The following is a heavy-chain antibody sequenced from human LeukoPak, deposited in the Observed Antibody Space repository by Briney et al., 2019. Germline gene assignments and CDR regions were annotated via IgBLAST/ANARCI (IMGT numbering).Heavy chain of an antibody. CDR1: GFNFGSYS. Sequence: SGGSLRLSCAASGFNFGSYSMTWIRQPPGKGLEWIGSIYHSGSTYYNPSLKSRVTISVDTSKNQFSLKLSSVTAADTAVYYCARDTRNYYDSSGYYLVDYWGQGTLVTVSS. CDR3: ARDTRNYYDSSGYYLVDY. CDR2: IYHSGST. V-gene: IGHV4-38-2*02. J-gene: IGHJ4*02. D-gene: IGHD3-22*01.